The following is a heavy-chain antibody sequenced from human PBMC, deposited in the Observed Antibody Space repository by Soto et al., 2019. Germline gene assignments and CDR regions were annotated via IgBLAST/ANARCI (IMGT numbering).Heavy chain of an antibody. J-gene: IGHJ4*02. CDR2: VYHSGST. Sequence: QVQLQESGPGLVKPSETLSLTCTVSGGSISSYYWTWIRQPPGKGLEWIGSVYHSGSTKYNPSLKSRVTISVETSKNQFSLKLTSVTAADTAVYYCGSVRGYSGYERAVDYWGQGTLVTVSS. CDR1: GGSISSYY. D-gene: IGHD5-12*01. V-gene: IGHV4-59*01. CDR3: GSVRGYSGYERAVDY.